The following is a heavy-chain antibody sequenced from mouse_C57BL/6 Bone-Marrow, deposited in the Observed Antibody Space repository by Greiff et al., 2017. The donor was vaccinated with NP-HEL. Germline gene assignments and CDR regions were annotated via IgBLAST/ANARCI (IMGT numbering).Heavy chain of an antibody. CDR1: GFTFSSYA. J-gene: IGHJ1*03. CDR2: ISDGGSYT. CDR3: ASLITGYFDG. Sequence: DVKLVESGGGLVKPGGSLKLSCAASGFTFSSYAMSWVRQTPEKRLEWVATISDGGSYTYYPDNVKGRFTISRDNAKNNLYLQMSHLKSEDTAMYYCASLITGYFDGWGTGTTVTVSS. V-gene: IGHV5-4*03. D-gene: IGHD1-1*01.